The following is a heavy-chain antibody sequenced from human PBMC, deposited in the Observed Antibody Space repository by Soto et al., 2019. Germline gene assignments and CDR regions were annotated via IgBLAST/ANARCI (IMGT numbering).Heavy chain of an antibody. D-gene: IGHD3-16*01. CDR3: ARGFFGDSTAKGAFDL. J-gene: IGHJ3*01. Sequence: GGSLRLSCAASGFIVSSNYMSWVRQAPGKGLEWVSVLYSGGTTHYTDSVKGRFTISRDNSKNTLYLQMNSLRVEDTAVYYCARGFFGDSTAKGAFDLWGQGTMVTVSS. CDR1: GFIVSSNY. CDR2: LYSGGTT. V-gene: IGHV3-53*01.